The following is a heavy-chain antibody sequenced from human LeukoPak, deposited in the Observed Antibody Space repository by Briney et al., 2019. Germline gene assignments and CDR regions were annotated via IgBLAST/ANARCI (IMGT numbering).Heavy chain of an antibody. D-gene: IGHD3-3*01. J-gene: IGHJ4*02. V-gene: IGHV4-30-4*01. Sequence: SETLSLTCTVSGGSISSGDYYWSWIRQPPGTGLEWIGYIYYSGSTYYNPSLKSRVTISVDTSKNQFSLKLSSVTAADTAVYYCARAHRTDQITIFGVVISGAYDYWGQGTLVTVSS. CDR3: ARAHRTDQITIFGVVISGAYDY. CDR1: GGSISSGDYY. CDR2: IYYSGST.